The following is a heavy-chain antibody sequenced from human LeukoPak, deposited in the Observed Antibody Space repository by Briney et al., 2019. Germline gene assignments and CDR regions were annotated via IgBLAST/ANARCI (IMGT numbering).Heavy chain of an antibody. J-gene: IGHJ3*02. V-gene: IGHV3-30*02. Sequence: PGGSLRLSCVTSGFTFSNYGMHWVRQAPGKGLEWVAFIRFDGSNKYYADSVKGRFTISRDNAKNTVYLQMNSLRAEDTAVYYCAALQSYCSRTSCCGGDASHMWGQGTMVTVSS. CDR2: IRFDGSNK. CDR1: GFTFSNYG. CDR3: AALQSYCSRTSCCGGDASHM. D-gene: IGHD2-2*01.